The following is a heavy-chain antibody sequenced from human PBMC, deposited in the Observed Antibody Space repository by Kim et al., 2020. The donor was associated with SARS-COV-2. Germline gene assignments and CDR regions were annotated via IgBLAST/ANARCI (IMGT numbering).Heavy chain of an antibody. Sequence: SGPTQVEPTQTLTLTCAFSGFSLSTSGLGIGWVRQAPGKALEWLALIHWDDSERYNPSLKSRLTITRDTSENQVVLTMTNLDPLDTGTYYCARRRQTITVATVFDFWGQGTLVTVSS. D-gene: IGHD6-19*01. CDR3: ARRRQTITVATVFDF. CDR1: GFSLSTSGLG. CDR2: IHWDDSE. J-gene: IGHJ4*02. V-gene: IGHV2-5*02.